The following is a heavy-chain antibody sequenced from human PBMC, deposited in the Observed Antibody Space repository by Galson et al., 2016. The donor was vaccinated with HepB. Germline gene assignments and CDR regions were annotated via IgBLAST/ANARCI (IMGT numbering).Heavy chain of an antibody. CDR2: IYYSGST. V-gene: IGHV4-59*01. CDR3: ARVRFHSSGYGTFDF. J-gene: IGHJ4*02. CDR1: GDSISSYY. D-gene: IGHD3-22*01. Sequence: SETLSLTCTVSGDSISSYYWSWIRQPPGKGLEWIGYIYYSGSTNYNPSFKSRVIISVDTSKNQFSLKLSSVTAADTAVYYCARVRFHSSGYGTFDFWGQGILVTVSS.